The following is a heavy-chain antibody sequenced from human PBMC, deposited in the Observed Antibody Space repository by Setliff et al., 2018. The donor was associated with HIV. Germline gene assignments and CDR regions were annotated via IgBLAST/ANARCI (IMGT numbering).Heavy chain of an antibody. Sequence: PSETLSLTCTVSGGSISSSRYYWGWIRQPPGKGLEWIASIYFSGNTRYNPSLKSRVTISVDTSKDQFSLKLRSVTASDTAVYYCARQPHDFESSGYYGDAFDIWGQGTMVTVSS. D-gene: IGHD3-22*01. V-gene: IGHV4-39*01. J-gene: IGHJ3*02. CDR2: IYFSGNT. CDR3: ARQPHDFESSGYYGDAFDI. CDR1: GGSISSSRYY.